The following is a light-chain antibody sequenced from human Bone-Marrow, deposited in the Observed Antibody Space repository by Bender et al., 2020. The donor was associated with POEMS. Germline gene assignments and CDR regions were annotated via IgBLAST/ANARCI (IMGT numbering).Light chain of an antibody. CDR3: QSADS. CDR2: KDS. Sequence: SYELTQPPSVSVSPGQTARITCSGEALPKEYASWFQQRPGQAPVLLIYKDSKRPSGIPERFSGSSSGTTVTLTISGVQAEDEADYYCQSADSFGGGTTLTVL. CDR1: ALPKEY. J-gene: IGLJ2*01. V-gene: IGLV3-25*03.